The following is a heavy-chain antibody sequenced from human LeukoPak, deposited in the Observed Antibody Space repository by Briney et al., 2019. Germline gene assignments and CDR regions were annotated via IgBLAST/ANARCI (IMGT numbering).Heavy chain of an antibody. CDR2: INHSGST. Sequence: SETLSLTCAVYGGSFSGYYWSWIRQPPGKGLEWIGEINHSGSTNYNPSLKSRVTISVDTSKNQFSLKLSSVTAADTAVYYCVRFRRVMVYASYYYYYGMDVWGQGTTVTVSS. D-gene: IGHD2-8*01. CDR3: VRFRRVMVYASYYYYYGMDV. CDR1: GGSFSGYY. V-gene: IGHV4-34*01. J-gene: IGHJ6*02.